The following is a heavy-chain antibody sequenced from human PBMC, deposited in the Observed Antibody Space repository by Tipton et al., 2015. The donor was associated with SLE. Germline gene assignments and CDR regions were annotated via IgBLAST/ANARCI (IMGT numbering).Heavy chain of an antibody. J-gene: IGHJ4*02. CDR1: GGSMSSSSHY. CDR3: ARALGWELTFDY. D-gene: IGHD1-26*01. CDR2: IYYRGST. Sequence: TLSLTCTVSGGSMSSSSHYWTWIRQPPGKGLEWIGYIYYRGSTNYNPALKRRVTISVDTSKNQFSLKLSSVTAADTAVYYCARALGWELTFDYWGQGTLVTVAS. V-gene: IGHV4-61*01.